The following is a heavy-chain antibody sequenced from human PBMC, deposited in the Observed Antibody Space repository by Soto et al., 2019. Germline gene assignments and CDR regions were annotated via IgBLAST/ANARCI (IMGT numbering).Heavy chain of an antibody. CDR3: ARDYGDYVGYYYYYGMDV. J-gene: IGHJ6*02. CDR1: GFTFSSYW. D-gene: IGHD4-17*01. V-gene: IGHV3-74*01. Sequence: GSLRLSCAASGFTFSSYWMHWVRQAPGKGLVWVSRINSDGSSTSYADSVKGRFTISRDNAKNTLYLQMNSLRAEDTAVYYCARDYGDYVGYYYYYGMDVWGQGTTVTVSS. CDR2: INSDGSST.